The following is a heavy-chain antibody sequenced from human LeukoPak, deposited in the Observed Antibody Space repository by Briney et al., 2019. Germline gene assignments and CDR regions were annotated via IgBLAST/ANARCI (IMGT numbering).Heavy chain of an antibody. CDR2: IGKDGSEQ. D-gene: IGHD2-15*01. CDR1: GFIFSSYW. J-gene: IGHJ4*02. Sequence: PGGSLRLSCTASGFIFSSYWMHWVRHAPGRGREWVASIGKDGSEQAYADSVKGRFTISRDNARNSLYLQMSSLRVEDPATYYCTRDIVYLQLEYWGQGALVSVSS. CDR3: TRDIVYLQLEY. V-gene: IGHV3-7*01.